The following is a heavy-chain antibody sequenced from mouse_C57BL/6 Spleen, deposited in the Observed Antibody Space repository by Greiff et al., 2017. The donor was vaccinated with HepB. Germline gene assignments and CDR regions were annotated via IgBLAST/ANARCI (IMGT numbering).Heavy chain of an antibody. D-gene: IGHD3-2*02. CDR2: IDPSDSYT. Sequence: QVQLQQPGAELVLPGASVKLSCKASGYTFTSYWMHWVKQRPGQGLEWIGEIDPSDSYTNYNQKFKGKSTLTVDKSSSTAYMQLSGLTSEDSAVYYCARKRGAAQPGNFDYWGQGTTLTVSS. CDR3: ARKRGAAQPGNFDY. V-gene: IGHV1-69*01. CDR1: GYTFTSYW. J-gene: IGHJ2*01.